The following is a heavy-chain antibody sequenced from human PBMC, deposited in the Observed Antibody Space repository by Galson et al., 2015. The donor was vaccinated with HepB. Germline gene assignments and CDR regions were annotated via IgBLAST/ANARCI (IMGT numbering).Heavy chain of an antibody. Sequence: ETLSLTCTVSGGSISIHSYYWGWIRQPPGKGLEWIGSIYYSGSTYQNPSLKSRVTISVDTPKNQFSLNLTYVTAADTAVYYCAKERTRGHIVVVTAQPLGYWGQGTLVTVSS. CDR2: IYYSGST. CDR1: GGSISIHSYY. V-gene: IGHV4-39*02. J-gene: IGHJ4*02. D-gene: IGHD2-21*02. CDR3: AKERTRGHIVVVTAQPLGY.